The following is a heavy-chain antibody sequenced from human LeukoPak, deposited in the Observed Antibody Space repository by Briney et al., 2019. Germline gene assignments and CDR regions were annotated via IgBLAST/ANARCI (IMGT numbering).Heavy chain of an antibody. CDR1: RFSFRSFW. Sequence: GGSLRLSCAASRFSFRSFWMTWVRQAPGTGLEWVANITQDGAEKYYGESVKGRFTISRDNAKNSLFLQMDSLRVEDTAVYYCARLDINSSGRYKNDYWGQGTLVTVSS. V-gene: IGHV3-7*01. D-gene: IGHD6-19*01. J-gene: IGHJ4*02. CDR2: ITQDGAEK. CDR3: ARLDINSSGRYKNDY.